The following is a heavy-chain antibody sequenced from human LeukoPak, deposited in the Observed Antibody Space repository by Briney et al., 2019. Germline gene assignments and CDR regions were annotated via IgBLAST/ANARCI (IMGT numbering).Heavy chain of an antibody. J-gene: IGHJ3*02. V-gene: IGHV3-30-3*01. CDR3: ARDFNYYDSSPDAFDI. Sequence: GGSLRLSCAASGFTFSHYAMHWVRQAPGKGLEWVAVISYHGIDKYYADSVKGRFTISRDNSKNTLYLQMNSLRAEDTAVYYCARDFNYYDSSPDAFDIWGQGTMVTVSS. CDR1: GFTFSHYA. D-gene: IGHD3-22*01. CDR2: ISYHGIDK.